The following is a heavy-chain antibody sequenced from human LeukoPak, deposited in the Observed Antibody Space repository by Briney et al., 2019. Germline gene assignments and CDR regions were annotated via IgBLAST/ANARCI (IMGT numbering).Heavy chain of an antibody. CDR2: IYYSGST. V-gene: IGHV4-59*12. Sequence: SETLSLTCTVSGGSISSYYWSWIRQPPGKELEWIGYIYYSGSTNYNPSLMSRVTISVDTSENQFSLRLRSVTAADTAMYYCARESGAFSPFGFWGQGTLVTVSS. J-gene: IGHJ4*02. CDR1: GGSISSYY. CDR3: ARESGAFSPFGF. D-gene: IGHD1-26*01.